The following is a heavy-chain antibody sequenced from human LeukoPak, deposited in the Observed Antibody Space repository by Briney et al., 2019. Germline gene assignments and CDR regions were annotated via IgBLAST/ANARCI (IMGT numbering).Heavy chain of an antibody. V-gene: IGHV4-34*01. J-gene: IGHJ5*02. CDR3: ARRVLYCSGGSCYSNWFDP. Sequence: SETLSLTCAVYGGSFSGYYWSWIRQPPGKGLEWIGEIHHSGSTNYNPSLKSRVTISVDTSKNQFSLKLSSVTAADTAVYYCARRVLYCSGGSCYSNWFDPWGQGTLVTVSS. CDR1: GGSFSGYY. D-gene: IGHD2-15*01. CDR2: IHHSGST.